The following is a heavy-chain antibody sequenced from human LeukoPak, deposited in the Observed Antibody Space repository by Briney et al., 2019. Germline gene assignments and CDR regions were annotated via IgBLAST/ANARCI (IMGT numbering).Heavy chain of an antibody. CDR3: ARALAYSSSSFDY. D-gene: IGHD6-13*01. Sequence: AETLRLSCAASGFSFSSYYYWGCRRPPPEKRLELSGISYDSGSTYYKDSVKSRVTISVDKSKNQFYLQLNTVRAADTAVYYCARALAYSSSSFDYWGQGTLVTVSS. CDR2: SYDSGST. J-gene: IGHJ4*02. V-gene: IGHV4-38-2*01. CDR1: GFSFSSYYY.